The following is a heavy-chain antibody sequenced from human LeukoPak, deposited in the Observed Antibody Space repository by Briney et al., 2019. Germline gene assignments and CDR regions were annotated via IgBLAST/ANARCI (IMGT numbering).Heavy chain of an antibody. CDR3: ATRYKVQGNWFDP. CDR1: GYTFTSYY. CDR2: INPSGGST. D-gene: IGHD1-1*01. V-gene: IGHV1-46*01. Sequence: ASVKVACKASGYTFTSYYMHWVRQAPGQGLEWMGIINPSGGSTSYAQKFQGRVTMTRDTSTSTVYMELSSLRSEDTAVYYCATRYKVQGNWFDPWGQGTLVTVSS. J-gene: IGHJ5*02.